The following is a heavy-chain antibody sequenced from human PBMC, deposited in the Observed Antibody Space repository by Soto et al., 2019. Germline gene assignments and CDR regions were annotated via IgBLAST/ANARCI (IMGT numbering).Heavy chain of an antibody. CDR2: ITGSGMTT. D-gene: IGHD3-9*01. V-gene: IGHV3-23*01. J-gene: IGHJ6*02. Sequence: GGSLRLSCAASGFTFSTYVISWVRQAPGKGLEWVSGITGSGMTTYYADSVKGRFTISRDNSKNTLYLQMNNLRAEDTAVYFCATDRGADISDYGMDVWGLGTTVTVSS. CDR1: GFTFSTYV. CDR3: ATDRGADISDYGMDV.